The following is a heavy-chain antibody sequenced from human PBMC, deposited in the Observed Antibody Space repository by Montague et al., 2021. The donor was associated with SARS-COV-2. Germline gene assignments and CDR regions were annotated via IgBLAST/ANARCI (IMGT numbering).Heavy chain of an antibody. Sequence: TLSLTYTVSGGSISSGYFYWSWIRQPAGKGLEWIGLIYPGGNTNYNPSLKSRVTISVDTSKNQFSLKVNSVTAADTAMYYCARGVVAAPPVVDYWGRGTLVTVSS. CDR1: GGSISSGYFY. D-gene: IGHD2-15*01. V-gene: IGHV4-61*02. J-gene: IGHJ4*02. CDR3: ARGVVAAPPVVDY. CDR2: IYPGGNT.